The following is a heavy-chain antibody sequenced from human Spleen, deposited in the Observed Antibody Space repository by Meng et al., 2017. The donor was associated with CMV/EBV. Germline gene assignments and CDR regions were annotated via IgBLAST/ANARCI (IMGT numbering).Heavy chain of an antibody. CDR2: ILRSGTT. CDR3: ARNGHYSLDY. D-gene: IGHD3-22*01. Sequence: LTCAVSGDSVMDVNWGSWVRQPPGRGLEWFGEILRSGTTTYNPSLKSRVTISLDESKNEFSLKLTSVTAADTAVYYCARNGHYSLDYWSLGTLVTVSS. V-gene: IGHV4-4*02. CDR1: GDSVMDVNW. J-gene: IGHJ4*02.